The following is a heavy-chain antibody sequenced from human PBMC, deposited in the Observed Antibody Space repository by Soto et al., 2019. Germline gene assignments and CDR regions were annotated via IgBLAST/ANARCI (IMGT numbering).Heavy chain of an antibody. CDR1: GFTFDDYA. D-gene: IGHD3-9*01. V-gene: IGHV3-9*01. Sequence: EVQLVESGGGLVQPGRSLRLSCAASGFTFDDYAMHWVRQAPGKGLEWVSGISWNSGSIDYADSVKGRFTISRDNAKNSLYLQMRSPRAEDTALYYCAKGMDYDILTGFQHWGQGTLVTVSS. CDR2: ISWNSGSI. CDR3: AKGMDYDILTGFQH. J-gene: IGHJ1*01.